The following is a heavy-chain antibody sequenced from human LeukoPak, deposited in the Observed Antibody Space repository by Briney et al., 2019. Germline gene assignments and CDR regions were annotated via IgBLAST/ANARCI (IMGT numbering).Heavy chain of an antibody. CDR3: ARDSSGTLSGGGWFDP. Sequence: PSETLSLTCTVSGGSISSYYWTWIRQPPGKGLEWIGYFYYSGSTNYNPSLRSRVTISVDTSKNQFSLNLTSVTAADTAVYYCARDSSGTLSGGGWFDPWGQETLVTVSS. CDR1: GGSISSYY. D-gene: IGHD6-19*01. J-gene: IGHJ5*02. CDR2: FYYSGST. V-gene: IGHV4-59*12.